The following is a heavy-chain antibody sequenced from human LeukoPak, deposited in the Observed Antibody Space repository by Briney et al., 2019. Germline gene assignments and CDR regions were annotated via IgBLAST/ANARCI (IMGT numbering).Heavy chain of an antibody. Sequence: GGSLRLSCAASGFTFSSYSMNWVRQAPGKGLEWVSSISSSSSYIYYADPVKGRFTISRDNAKNSLYLKMNSLRAEDTAVYYCARDNLPYCTNGVCPPVSKGGYYMDVWGKGTTVTVSS. CDR2: ISSSSSYI. CDR3: ARDNLPYCTNGVCPPVSKGGYYMDV. CDR1: GFTFSSYS. V-gene: IGHV3-21*01. J-gene: IGHJ6*03. D-gene: IGHD2-8*01.